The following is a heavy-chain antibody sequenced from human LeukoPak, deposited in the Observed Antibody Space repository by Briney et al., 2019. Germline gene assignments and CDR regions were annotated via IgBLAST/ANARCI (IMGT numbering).Heavy chain of an antibody. CDR3: ARGPRGEYFPGIAVYY. D-gene: IGHD6-19*01. Sequence: GASVKVSCKASGYTFTSYGIRWVRQAPGQGLEWMGWISAYNGNTNYAQKLQGRVTMTTDTSTSTAYMELRSLRSDDTAVYYCARGPRGEYFPGIAVYYWGQGTLVTVSS. V-gene: IGHV1-18*01. J-gene: IGHJ4*02. CDR1: GYTFTSYG. CDR2: ISAYNGNT.